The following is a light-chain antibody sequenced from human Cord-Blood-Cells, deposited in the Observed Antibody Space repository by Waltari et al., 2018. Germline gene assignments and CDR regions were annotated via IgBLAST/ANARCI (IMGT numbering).Light chain of an antibody. Sequence: DIVMTQSPDSLAVSLGERATINCKSSQSVLYSSNNKNYLAWYQQKPGQPPKLRIYWVSTGESGVPDRFSVSGCGTDFTLTISSLQAEDVAVYYCQQYYSTPITFGQGTRLEIK. J-gene: IGKJ5*01. CDR1: QSVLYSSNNKNY. CDR2: WVS. V-gene: IGKV4-1*01. CDR3: QQYYSTPIT.